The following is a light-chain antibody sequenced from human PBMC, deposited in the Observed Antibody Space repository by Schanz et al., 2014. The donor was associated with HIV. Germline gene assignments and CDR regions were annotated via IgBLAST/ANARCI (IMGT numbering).Light chain of an antibody. J-gene: IGKJ3*01. CDR1: QSVKSNF. V-gene: IGKV3-20*01. CDR3: QQYGSS. Sequence: EIVLTQSPGTLSLSPGERGTLSCRASQSVKSNFIGWYQQKPGQAPRLLIFGASNRATGIPDRFSGGVSGTDFTLTISRLEPEDFAVYYCQQYGSSFGPGTKVEIK. CDR2: GAS.